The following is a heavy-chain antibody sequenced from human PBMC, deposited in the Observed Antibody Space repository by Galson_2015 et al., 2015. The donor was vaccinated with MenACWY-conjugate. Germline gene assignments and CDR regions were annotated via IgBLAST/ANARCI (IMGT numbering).Heavy chain of an antibody. Sequence: SLRLSCAASGVIFSAHGISWVRQIPGKGLEWVADITNDGSTQYYADSVRGRFTISSDNSKNPVSLQMNWLSTEDKAVYFCARHAEPILWFKEKGFDTWGQGTMVIVSS. J-gene: IGHJ3*02. CDR2: ITNDGSTQ. CDR1: GVIFSAHG. V-gene: IGHV3-7*01. D-gene: IGHD2-21*01. CDR3: ARHAEPILWFKEKGFDT.